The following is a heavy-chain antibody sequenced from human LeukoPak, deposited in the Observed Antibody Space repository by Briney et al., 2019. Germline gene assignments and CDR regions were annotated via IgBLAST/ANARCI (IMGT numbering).Heavy chain of an antibody. CDR1: GYTFTSYY. Sequence: ASVKVSCKASGYTFTSYYMHWVRQAPGQGLEWVGIINPSGGSTGYAQKFQGRVTMTRNTSISTAYMELSSLRSEDTAVYYCARGLYYDWYYGMDVWGQGTTVTVSS. CDR2: INPSGGST. J-gene: IGHJ6*02. CDR3: ARGLYYDWYYGMDV. D-gene: IGHD3-3*01. V-gene: IGHV1-46*01.